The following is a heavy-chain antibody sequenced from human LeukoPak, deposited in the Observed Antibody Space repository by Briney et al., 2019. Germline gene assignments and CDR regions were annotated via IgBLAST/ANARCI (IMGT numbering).Heavy chain of an antibody. J-gene: IGHJ5*02. CDR3: ARGHSSGERGIWLDT. CDR1: GFNLDDYG. D-gene: IGHD3-22*01. CDR2: INWSGVKT. V-gene: IGHV3-20*04. Sequence: GGSLRLSCVASGFNLDDYGMTWVRQAPGKGLEWVSGINWSGVKTDYADSVKGRFTISRDNAKNSLSLQMSSLRADDTALYYCARGHSSGERGIWLDTWGQGTRVIVAS.